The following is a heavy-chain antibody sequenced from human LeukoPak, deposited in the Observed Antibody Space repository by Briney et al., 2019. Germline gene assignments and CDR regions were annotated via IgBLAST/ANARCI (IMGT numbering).Heavy chain of an antibody. V-gene: IGHV4-34*01. CDR1: GGSFSGYY. D-gene: IGHD6-6*01. CDR3: ASATWEYSSSSANWFDP. CDR2: INHSGST. Sequence: SETLSLTCAVYGGSFSGYYWSWIRQPPGKGLEWIGEINHSGSTNYNPSLKTRVTISVDTSKNQFPLKLGSVTPADTAVYYCASATWEYSSSSANWFDPWGQGTLVTVSS. J-gene: IGHJ5*02.